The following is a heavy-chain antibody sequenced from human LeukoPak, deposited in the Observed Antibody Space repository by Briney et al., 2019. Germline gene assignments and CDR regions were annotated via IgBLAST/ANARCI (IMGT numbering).Heavy chain of an antibody. V-gene: IGHV3-48*04. CDR3: AKGGGATCYSPLDY. J-gene: IGHJ4*02. CDR1: GFTFSSYS. Sequence: PGGSLRLSCAASGFTFSSYSMNWARQAPGKGLEWVSYISSSSSTIYYADSVKGRFTIPRDNAKNSLYLQMNSLRAEDTAVYYCAKGGGATCYSPLDYWGQGTLVTVSS. D-gene: IGHD2-2*02. CDR2: ISSSSSTI.